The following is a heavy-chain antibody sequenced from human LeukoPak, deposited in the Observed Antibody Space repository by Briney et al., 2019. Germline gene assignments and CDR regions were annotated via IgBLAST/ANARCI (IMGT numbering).Heavy chain of an antibody. Sequence: GGSLRLSCVASNFDFFSYGMQWVRQAPGKGLVWVSRIFTDGSTTSYADSVKGRFTISRDDAKNTLYLEMKSLRVEDTAVYYCARELPREVTLDYWGQGTLVTVSP. CDR3: ARELPREVTLDY. J-gene: IGHJ4*01. V-gene: IGHV3-74*01. D-gene: IGHD2-21*02. CDR2: IFTDGSTT. CDR1: NFDFFSYG.